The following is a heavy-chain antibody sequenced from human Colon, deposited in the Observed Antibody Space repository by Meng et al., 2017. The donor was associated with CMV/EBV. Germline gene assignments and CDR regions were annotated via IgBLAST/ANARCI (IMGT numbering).Heavy chain of an antibody. CDR1: GFIFSDHN. Sequence: GESLKISCATSGFIFSDHNINWVRQAPGKGLEWVSYISSSGNYIYYADSVKGRFTISRDNAKDSVDLPMTSLRAEDTAVYYCTRTVRYYFDFWGQGTLVTVSS. D-gene: IGHD3-10*02. J-gene: IGHJ4*02. CDR3: TRTVRYYFDF. V-gene: IGHV3-21*01. CDR2: ISSSGNYI.